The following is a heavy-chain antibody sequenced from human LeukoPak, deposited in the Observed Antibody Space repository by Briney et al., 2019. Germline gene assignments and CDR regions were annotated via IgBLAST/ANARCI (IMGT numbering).Heavy chain of an antibody. CDR1: GFTVSSNY. CDR2: IYSGSST. J-gene: IGHJ4*02. V-gene: IGHV3-53*01. CDR3: ARDRETWYFDF. Sequence: GGSLRLSCVASGFTVSSNYMSWVRQAPGKGLEWVSVIYSGSSTYYAESVKGRFTISRNTSKNTLYLQMNSLRAEDTAVYYCARDRETWYFDFWGQGTLVTVSS.